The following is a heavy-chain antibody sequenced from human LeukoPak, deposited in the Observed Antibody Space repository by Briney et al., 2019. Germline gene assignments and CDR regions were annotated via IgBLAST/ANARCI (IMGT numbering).Heavy chain of an antibody. D-gene: IGHD3-3*01. J-gene: IGHJ5*02. CDR3: ARFLGSNWFDP. CDR1: GFTVSSNY. V-gene: IGHV3-53*01. CDR2: IYSGGST. Sequence: GGSLRLSWAASGFTVSSNYMSWVRQAPGKGLEWVSVIYSGGSTYYADSVKGRFTISRDNSKNTLYLQMNSLRAEDTAVYYCARFLGSNWFDPWGQGTLVTVSS.